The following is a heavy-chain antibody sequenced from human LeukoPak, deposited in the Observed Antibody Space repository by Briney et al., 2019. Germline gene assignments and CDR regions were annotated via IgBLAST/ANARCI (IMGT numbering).Heavy chain of an antibody. V-gene: IGHV3-48*03. D-gene: IGHD2-2*01. Sequence: GGSLRLSCAASGFTFSSYEMNWVRQAPGKGLEWVSYISSSGSTIYYADSVKGRFTISRDNAKNSLYLQMNSLRAEDTAVYYCARDRCSSTICPKYYYYYYGMDVWGHGTTVTVSS. CDR1: GFTFSSYE. J-gene: IGHJ6*02. CDR2: ISSSGSTI. CDR3: ARDRCSSTICPKYYYYYYGMDV.